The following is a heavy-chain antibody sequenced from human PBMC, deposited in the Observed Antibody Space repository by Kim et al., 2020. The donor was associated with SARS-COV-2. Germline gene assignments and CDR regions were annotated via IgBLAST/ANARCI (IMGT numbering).Heavy chain of an antibody. J-gene: IGHJ4*02. V-gene: IGHV3-30*02. Sequence: DTVKRRLTISRENSQNTLYLQMNSLRAEDTAVYYCAKGGSSGDRGDYFDYWGQGTLVTVSS. D-gene: IGHD6-13*01. CDR3: AKGGSSGDRGDYFDY.